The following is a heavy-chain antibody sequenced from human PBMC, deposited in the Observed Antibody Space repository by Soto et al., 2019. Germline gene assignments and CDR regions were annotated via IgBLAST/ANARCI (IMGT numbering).Heavy chain of an antibody. CDR1: GGSISSYY. V-gene: IGHV4-59*01. CDR2: IYYSGST. Sequence: QVQLQESGPGLVKPSETLSLTCTVSGGSISSYYWSWIRQPPGKGLEWIGYIYYSGSTNYNPSLKSRVTISVDTSKNQFSLKLSSVTAADTAVYYCARGPTTVVTPTDYWGQGTLVTVSS. J-gene: IGHJ4*02. D-gene: IGHD4-17*01. CDR3: ARGPTTVVTPTDY.